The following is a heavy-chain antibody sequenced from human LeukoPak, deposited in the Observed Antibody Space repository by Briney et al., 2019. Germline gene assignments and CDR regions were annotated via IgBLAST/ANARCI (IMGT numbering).Heavy chain of an antibody. CDR3: ARDRFKEGNIAAASPFDY. J-gene: IGHJ4*02. CDR1: GGSISSGGYY. Sequence: SETLSLTCAVSGGSISSGGYYWGWIRQPPGKGLEWIGSIYYSGSTYYNPSLKSRVTISVDTSKNQFSLKLSSVTAADTAVYYCARDRFKEGNIAAASPFDYWGQGTLVTVSS. CDR2: IYYSGST. D-gene: IGHD6-13*01. V-gene: IGHV4-39*02.